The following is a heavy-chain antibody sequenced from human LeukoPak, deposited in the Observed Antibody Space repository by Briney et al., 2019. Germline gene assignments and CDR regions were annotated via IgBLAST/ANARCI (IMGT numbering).Heavy chain of an antibody. D-gene: IGHD3-10*01. CDR3: ARHVHLWFGELSYRCDFDY. V-gene: IGHV4-39*01. Sequence: KSSQTLSLTCTVSGGSINSGSYYWSWIRQPPGKGLEWIGEINHSGSTNYNPSLKSRVTISVDTSKNQFSLKLSSVTAADTAVYYCARHVHLWFGELSYRCDFDYWGQGTLVTVSS. CDR2: INHSGST. J-gene: IGHJ4*02. CDR1: GGSINSGSYY.